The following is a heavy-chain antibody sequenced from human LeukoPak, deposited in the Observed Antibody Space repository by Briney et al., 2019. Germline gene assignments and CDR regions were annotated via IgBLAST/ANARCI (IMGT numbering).Heavy chain of an antibody. CDR3: AHGVTVRDTSGYFDFDH. Sequence: GGSLRLSCVVSGFSFSSYGMHWVRQSPTRGLEWVAVVSYHGNNQFYSESVRGRFTISRDNSKNTLYLQMNSLRPEDTALYFCAHGVTVRDTSGYFDFDHWGHGTLVTVSS. D-gene: IGHD3-22*01. J-gene: IGHJ4*01. CDR2: VSYHGNNQ. V-gene: IGHV3-30*03. CDR1: GFSFSSYG.